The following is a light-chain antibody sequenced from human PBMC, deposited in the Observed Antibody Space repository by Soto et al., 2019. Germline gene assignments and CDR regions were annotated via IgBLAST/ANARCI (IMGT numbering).Light chain of an antibody. CDR3: HQRSSWPWT. J-gene: IGKJ1*01. CDR2: GAS. CDR1: QNILSN. Sequence: EMVMTQSPATLSVSPGERATLSCRASQNILSNLAWYQQKPGQAPRLLIYGASTRATGIPARFSGSGSGTDFTLTISSLEPEDFAVYYCHQRSSWPWTFGQGTKVDI. V-gene: IGKV3-11*01.